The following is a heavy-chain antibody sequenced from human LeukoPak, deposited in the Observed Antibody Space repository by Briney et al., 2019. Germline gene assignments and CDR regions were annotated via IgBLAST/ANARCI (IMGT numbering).Heavy chain of an antibody. CDR1: GGFISSYY. CDR2: IYTSGST. D-gene: IGHD3-10*01. V-gene: IGHV4-4*07. Sequence: SETLSLTCTVSGGFISSYYWSWIRQPAGKGLEWIGRIYTSGSTNYNPSLKSRVTMSVDTSKNQFSLKLSSVSAADTAVYYCARDRYYYGSGRNNWFDPWGQGTLVTVSS. J-gene: IGHJ5*02. CDR3: ARDRYYYGSGRNNWFDP.